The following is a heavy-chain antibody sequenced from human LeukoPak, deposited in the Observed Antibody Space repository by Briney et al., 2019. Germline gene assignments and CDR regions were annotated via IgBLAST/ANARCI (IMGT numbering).Heavy chain of an antibody. Sequence: GRSLRLSCAASGFTFSSYAMYWVRQAPGKGLEWVAVISYDGSNKYYADSVKGRFTISRDNSKNTLYLQMNSLRAEDTAVYYCARNRYSSGWYSYWGQGTLVTVSS. CDR2: ISYDGSNK. CDR3: ARNRYSSGWYSY. J-gene: IGHJ4*02. V-gene: IGHV3-30-3*01. CDR1: GFTFSSYA. D-gene: IGHD6-19*01.